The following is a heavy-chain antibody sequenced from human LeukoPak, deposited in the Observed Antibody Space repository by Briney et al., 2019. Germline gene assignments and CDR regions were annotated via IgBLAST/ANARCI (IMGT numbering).Heavy chain of an antibody. CDR3: ARLVTGWPNWIDP. J-gene: IGHJ5*02. CDR1: GFTFSSYG. V-gene: IGHV3-NL1*01. CDR2: IYSGGSA. Sequence: PGGSLRLSCAASGFTFSSYGMHWVRQAPGKGPEWVSVIYSGGSAYSADSVKGRFTMSRDTSRNTLYLQMNSLRAEDTAVYYCARLVTGWPNWIDPWGQGTLVIVSS. D-gene: IGHD6-19*01.